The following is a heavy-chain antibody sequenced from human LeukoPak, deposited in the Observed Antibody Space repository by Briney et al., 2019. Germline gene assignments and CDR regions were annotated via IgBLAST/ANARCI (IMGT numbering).Heavy chain of an antibody. Sequence: GGSLRLSCAASGFTVSSNYMSWVRQAPGKGLEWVSVIYSGGSTYYADSVKGRFTISRDNSKNTLYLQMGSLRAEDMAVYYCAREGVYGDYPGVGFFDYWGQGTLVTVSS. CDR3: AREGVYGDYPGVGFFDY. D-gene: IGHD4-17*01. CDR1: GFTVSSNY. CDR2: IYSGGST. V-gene: IGHV3-66*01. J-gene: IGHJ4*02.